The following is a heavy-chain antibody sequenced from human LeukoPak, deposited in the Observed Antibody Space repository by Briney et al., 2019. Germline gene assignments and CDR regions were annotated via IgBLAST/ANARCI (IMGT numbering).Heavy chain of an antibody. CDR3: ARDCGGDCYSGTFDY. CDR2: ISYAGNNK. CDR1: GFTSSSYA. V-gene: IGHV3-30*01. Sequence: GGSLRLSCAASGFTSSSYAMHWVRQAPGKGLEWVAFISYAGNNKNYADSVKGRFTISRDNSKNTLYVQMNSLRAEDTAVYYCARDCGGDCYSGTFDYWGQGTLVTVSS. D-gene: IGHD2-21*02. J-gene: IGHJ4*02.